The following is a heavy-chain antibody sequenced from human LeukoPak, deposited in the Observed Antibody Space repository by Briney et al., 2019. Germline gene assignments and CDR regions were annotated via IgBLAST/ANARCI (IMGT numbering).Heavy chain of an antibody. CDR3: ARGTRGYSYGYPDY. V-gene: IGHV4-30-4*01. CDR1: GGSISSGDYY. D-gene: IGHD5-18*01. Sequence: PSQTLSLTCTVSGGSISSGDYYWSWIRQPPGKGLEWIGYIYYSGSTYYNPSLKSRVTISVDTSKNQFSLKLSSVTAADTAVYYCARGTRGYSYGYPDYWGQGTLVTVSS. CDR2: IYYSGST. J-gene: IGHJ4*02.